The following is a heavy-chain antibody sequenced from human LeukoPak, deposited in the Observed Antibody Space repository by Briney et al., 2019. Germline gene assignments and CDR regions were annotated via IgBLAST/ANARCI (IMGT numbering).Heavy chain of an antibody. CDR1: GGSISSGGYY. CDR2: IYYSGST. CDR3: TRGYPRVLLWFGELSWSWFDP. J-gene: IGHJ5*02. D-gene: IGHD3-10*01. V-gene: IGHV4-31*03. Sequence: PSETLSLTCTVSGGSISSGGYYWSWIRQHPGKGLEWSGYIYYSGSTYYNPSLKSRVTISVDTSKNQFSLKLSSVTAADTAVYYCTRGYPRVLLWFGELSWSWFDPWGQGTLVTVSS.